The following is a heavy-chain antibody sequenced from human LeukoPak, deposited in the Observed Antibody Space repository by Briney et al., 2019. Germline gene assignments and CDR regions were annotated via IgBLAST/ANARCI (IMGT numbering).Heavy chain of an antibody. CDR3: ARVPRDSSFEGDY. Sequence: ASVKVSCKASGYTFTGYYMHWVRQAPRQGLEWMGWINPNSGGTNYAQKFQGRVTMTRDTSISTAYMELSRLRSDDTAVYYCARVPRDSSFEGDYWGQGTLVTVSS. CDR2: INPNSGGT. J-gene: IGHJ4*02. V-gene: IGHV1-2*02. D-gene: IGHD6-6*01. CDR1: GYTFTGYY.